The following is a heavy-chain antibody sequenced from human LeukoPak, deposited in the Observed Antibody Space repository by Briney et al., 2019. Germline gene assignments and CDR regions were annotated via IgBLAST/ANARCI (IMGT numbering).Heavy chain of an antibody. Sequence: PSETLSLTCTVSGGSISSYYWSWIRQPPGKGLEWIGYIYYSGSTNYNPSLKSRVTISVDTSKNQFSLKLSSVTAADTAVYYCARGLSITIFGVVINEAGAFDIWGQGTMVTVSS. CDR3: ARGLSITIFGVVINEAGAFDI. J-gene: IGHJ3*02. CDR1: GGSISSYY. CDR2: IYYSGST. V-gene: IGHV4-59*01. D-gene: IGHD3-3*01.